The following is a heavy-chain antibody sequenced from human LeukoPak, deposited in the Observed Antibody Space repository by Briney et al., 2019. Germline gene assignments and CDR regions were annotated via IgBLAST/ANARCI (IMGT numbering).Heavy chain of an antibody. D-gene: IGHD3-22*01. J-gene: IGHJ3*02. CDR3: ARLLDNDSSGDPDTFDM. Sequence: SETLSLTCSVSGDSISRHFWSWIRQPPGKGLEWIAFIHYSGGTKYNPSLQSRVTISVDTSENEFSLRLTSVTAADTAVYYCARLLDNDSSGDPDTFDMWGQGTVVTVSS. V-gene: IGHV4-59*11. CDR2: IHYSGGT. CDR1: GDSISRHF.